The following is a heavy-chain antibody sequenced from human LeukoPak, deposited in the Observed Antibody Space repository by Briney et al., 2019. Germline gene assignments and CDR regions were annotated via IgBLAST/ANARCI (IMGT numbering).Heavy chain of an antibody. D-gene: IGHD2-2*01. V-gene: IGHV3-30*04. J-gene: IGHJ4*02. Sequence: GGSLRLSCAASGFTFSSYAMHWVRQAPGKGLEWVTIISFDGSNKYYADSVKGRFTISRDNSKNTLYLQMNSLRAEDTAVYYCAKGRSRYCSSTSCYPFDYWGQGTLVTVSS. CDR2: ISFDGSNK. CDR3: AKGRSRYCSSTSCYPFDY. CDR1: GFTFSSYA.